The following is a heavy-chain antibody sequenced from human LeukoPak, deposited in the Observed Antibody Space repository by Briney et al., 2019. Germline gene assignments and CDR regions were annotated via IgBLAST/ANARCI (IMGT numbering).Heavy chain of an antibody. D-gene: IGHD6-13*01. V-gene: IGHV3-30*02. CDR2: IRYDGSNK. CDR3: ARVRSSSFDY. J-gene: IGHJ4*02. Sequence: GGSLRLSCAASGFTFSSYGMHRVRQAPGKGLEWVAFIRYDGSNKYYADSVKGRFTISRDNAKNSLYLQMNSLRVEDTAVYYCARVRSSSFDYWGQGTLVTVSS. CDR1: GFTFSSYG.